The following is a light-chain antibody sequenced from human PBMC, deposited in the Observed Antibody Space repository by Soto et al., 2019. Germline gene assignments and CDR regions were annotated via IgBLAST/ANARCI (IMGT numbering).Light chain of an antibody. Sequence: EIVLTQSQATLSLSPGERATLSCRASQSVSSYLAWYQQKPGQAPRLLIYDASNRATGIPARFSGSGSGTDFTLTISSLEPEDFAVYYCQQRSNWPPESTFGQGTKLEIK. CDR2: DAS. V-gene: IGKV3-11*01. CDR3: QQRSNWPPEST. CDR1: QSVSSY. J-gene: IGKJ2*02.